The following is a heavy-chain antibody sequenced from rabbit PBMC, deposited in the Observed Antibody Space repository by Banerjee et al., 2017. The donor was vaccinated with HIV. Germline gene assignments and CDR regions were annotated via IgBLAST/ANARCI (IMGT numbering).Heavy chain of an antibody. D-gene: IGHD6-1*01. CDR2: VYGGASDNT. CDR1: GFSFSSSYY. CDR3: AREDAGYGDASNL. Sequence: QQQLEESGGGLVKPEGSLTLTCTASGFSFSSSYYMCWVRQAPGKGLEWVACVYGGASDNTYYASWAKGRFTISKTSSTTVTLQMTSLSSADTATYFCAREDAGYGDASNLWGQGTLVTVS. V-gene: IGHV1S45*01. J-gene: IGHJ4*01.